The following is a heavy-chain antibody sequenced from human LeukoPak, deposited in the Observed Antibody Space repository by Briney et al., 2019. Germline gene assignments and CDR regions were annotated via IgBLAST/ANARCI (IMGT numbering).Heavy chain of an antibody. J-gene: IGHJ4*02. V-gene: IGHV4-34*01. CDR2: INHSGST. CDR1: GGPFSGYY. CDR3: ARGSTVPAAPPDY. Sequence: PSETLSLTCAVYGGPFSGYYWSWIRQPPGKGLQWIGEINHSGSTNYNPSLKSRVTISVDTSKNQFSLKLSSVTAADTAVYYCARGSTVPAAPPDYWGQGTLVTVSS. D-gene: IGHD2-2*01.